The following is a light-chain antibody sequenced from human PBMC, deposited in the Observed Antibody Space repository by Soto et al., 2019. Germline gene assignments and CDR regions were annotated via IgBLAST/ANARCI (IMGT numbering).Light chain of an antibody. CDR2: LNSDGSH. CDR1: SGHSSYA. Sequence: QLVLTQSPSASASRGASVKLTCTLSSGHSSYAIAWHQQQPEKGPRYLMKLNSDGSHSKGDGIPDRFSGSSSGAERYLTISSLQSEDEADYYCQTWGTGIRVFGGGTNLTVL. CDR3: QTWGTGIRV. V-gene: IGLV4-69*01. J-gene: IGLJ2*01.